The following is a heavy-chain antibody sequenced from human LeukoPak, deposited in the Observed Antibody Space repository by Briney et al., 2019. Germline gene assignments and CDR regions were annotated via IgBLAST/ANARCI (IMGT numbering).Heavy chain of an antibody. Sequence: SGGSLRLSCAASGFTFSSYGMSWVRQAPGKGLEWVSAISGSGGSTYYADSVKGRFTISRDNSKNTLYLQMNSLKTEDTAVYTTDLESIVVVDYWGQGTLVTVSS. CDR3: DLESIVVVDY. CDR1: GFTFSSYG. D-gene: IGHD3-22*01. CDR2: ISGSGGST. J-gene: IGHJ4*02. V-gene: IGHV3-23*01.